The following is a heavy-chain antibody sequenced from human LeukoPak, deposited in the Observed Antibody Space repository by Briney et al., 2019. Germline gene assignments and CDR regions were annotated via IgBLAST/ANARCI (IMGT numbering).Heavy chain of an antibody. Sequence: GESLNTSCKGSGYSFPSYWISWVRQMPGKGQEWMGRIDPSDSYTYYSPSFQGQVTISADKSISTAYLQWSGLNASDTAMYYCARRSSSGWYDFDYWGQGTLVTVSS. D-gene: IGHD6-19*01. CDR3: ARRSSSGWYDFDY. CDR1: GYSFPSYW. J-gene: IGHJ4*02. V-gene: IGHV5-10-1*01. CDR2: IDPSDSYT.